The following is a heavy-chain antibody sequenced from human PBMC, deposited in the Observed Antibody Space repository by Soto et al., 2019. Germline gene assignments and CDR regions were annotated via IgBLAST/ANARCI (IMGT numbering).Heavy chain of an antibody. CDR3: ARGFLQHFPPYYFDY. J-gene: IGHJ4*02. D-gene: IGHD3-3*01. CDR1: GGSISSGGYS. V-gene: IGHV4-30-2*01. CDR2: IYHSGST. Sequence: SETLSLTCAVSGGSISSGGYSWSWIRQPPGKGLEWIGYIYHSGSTYYNPSLKSRVTISVDRSKNQFSLKLSSVTAADTAVYYFARGFLQHFPPYYFDYWAQGTLVPVSS.